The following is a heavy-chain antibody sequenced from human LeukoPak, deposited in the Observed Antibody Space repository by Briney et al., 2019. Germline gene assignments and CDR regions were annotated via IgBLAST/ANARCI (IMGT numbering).Heavy chain of an antibody. Sequence: GPLRLSCAASGFTFNNYAMSWVRQAPGKGLEWVSSISGSGGTTYYADSVKGRFTFSRDNSKNTLYLQMNSLRAEDTAVYYCAKEEGYYYDSGGYYVEYFQHWGQGTLVTVSP. CDR3: AKEEGYYYDSGGYYVEYFQH. D-gene: IGHD3-22*01. CDR1: GFTFNNYA. J-gene: IGHJ1*01. V-gene: IGHV3-23*01. CDR2: ISGSGGTT.